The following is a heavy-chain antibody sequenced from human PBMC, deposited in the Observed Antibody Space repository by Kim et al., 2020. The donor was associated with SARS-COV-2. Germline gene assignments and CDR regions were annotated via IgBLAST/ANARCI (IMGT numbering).Heavy chain of an antibody. D-gene: IGHD6-13*01. CDR3: ARWGIAAGDAFDI. J-gene: IGHJ3*02. CDR2: IYYSGST. Sequence: SETLSLTCTVSGGSISSSSYYWGWIRQPPGKGLEWIGSIYYSGSTYYNPSLKSRVTISVDTSKNQFSLKLSSVTAADTAVYYCARWGIAAGDAFDIWGQGTMVTVSS. V-gene: IGHV4-39*01. CDR1: GGSISSSSYY.